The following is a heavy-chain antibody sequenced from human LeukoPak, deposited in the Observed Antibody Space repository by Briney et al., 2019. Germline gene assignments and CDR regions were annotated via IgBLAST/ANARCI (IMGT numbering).Heavy chain of an antibody. V-gene: IGHV1-18*04. D-gene: IGHD6-19*01. CDR3: ARDLYSSGWYGDLISDY. J-gene: IGHJ4*02. CDR2: ISAYNGNT. Sequence: ASVKVSCKASGYTLTSYGISWVRQAPGQGLEWMGWISAYNGNTNYAQKLQGRVTMTTDTSTSTAYMELRSLRSDDTAVYYCARDLYSSGWYGDLISDYWGQGTLVTVSS. CDR1: GYTLTSYG.